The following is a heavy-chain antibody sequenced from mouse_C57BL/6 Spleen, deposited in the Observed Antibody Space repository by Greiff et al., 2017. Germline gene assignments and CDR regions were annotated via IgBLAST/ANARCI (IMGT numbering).Heavy chain of an antibody. CDR2: IDPSDSYT. CDR3: ARRVDYYGSTYFDY. J-gene: IGHJ2*01. CDR1: GYTFTSYW. V-gene: IGHV1-69*01. D-gene: IGHD1-1*01. Sequence: QVQLQQPGAELVMPGASVKLSCKASGYTFTSYWMHWVKQRPGQGLEWIGEIDPSDSYTNYNQKFKGKSTLTVDKSSSTAYMQLSSLTSEDSAVYYCARRVDYYGSTYFDYWGQGTTLTVSS.